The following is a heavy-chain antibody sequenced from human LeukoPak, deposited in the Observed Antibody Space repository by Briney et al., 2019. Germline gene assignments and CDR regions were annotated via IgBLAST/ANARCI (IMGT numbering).Heavy chain of an antibody. CDR3: AREVDTVMVN. D-gene: IGHD5-18*01. CDR1: GFTFSSYA. CDR2: TSGSGGNT. Sequence: TGGSLRLSCGASGFTFSSYAMSWVRQAPGKGLEWVSGTSGSGGNTYYADSVKGRFTISRDNSKNTLYLQMNSLRAEDTAVYYCAREVDTVMVNWGQGTLVTVSS. J-gene: IGHJ4*02. V-gene: IGHV3-23*01.